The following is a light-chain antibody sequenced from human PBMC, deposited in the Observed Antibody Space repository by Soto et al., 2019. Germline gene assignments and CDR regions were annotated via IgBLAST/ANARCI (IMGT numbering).Light chain of an antibody. Sequence: EIVSTQAPSTLSVSPGERATLSCRSSQNILSNLAWYQQKPGQAPRLLIYGASTRATGIPARFSGSGSGTDFTLTISSLQPEDFATYYCQQSYSTPPITFGQGTRLEI. CDR1: QNILSN. CDR2: GAS. CDR3: QQSYSTPPIT. V-gene: IGKV3-15*01. J-gene: IGKJ5*01.